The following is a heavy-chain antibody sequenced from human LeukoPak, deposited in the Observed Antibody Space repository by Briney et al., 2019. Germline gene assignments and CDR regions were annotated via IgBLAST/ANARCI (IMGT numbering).Heavy chain of an antibody. CDR2: ISGSGVSV. J-gene: IGHJ3*02. D-gene: IGHD4/OR15-4a*01. CDR3: AKDRANSYAFDI. Sequence: GGSLRLSCAASGFTFTSYVMSWVREAPGKGLEWVSTISGSGVSVYYADSVKGRFTISRDNSKNTLYLQMNSLRGEDTAVYYCAKDRANSYAFDIWGQGTMVTVSS. V-gene: IGHV3-23*01. CDR1: GFTFTSYV.